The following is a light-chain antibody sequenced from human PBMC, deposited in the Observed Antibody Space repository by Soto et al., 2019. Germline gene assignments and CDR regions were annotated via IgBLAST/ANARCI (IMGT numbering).Light chain of an antibody. CDR1: NSNIGKSY. Sequence: QSVLTQPPSVSAAPGQKVTISRSGSNSNIGKSYVYWYQQFPGAAPKLLMYENAKRASGIPDRFSGSKSGAAATLAITGIQTGDEADYYCGTWDSGLSGFVFGTGTKVTVL. J-gene: IGLJ1*01. CDR2: ENA. V-gene: IGLV1-51*02. CDR3: GTWDSGLSGFV.